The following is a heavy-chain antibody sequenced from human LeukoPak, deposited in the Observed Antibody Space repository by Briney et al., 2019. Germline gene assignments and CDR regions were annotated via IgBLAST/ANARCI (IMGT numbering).Heavy chain of an antibody. Sequence: SVKVSCKASGATFNNYVITWVRQAPGQGLEWMGMIIPSLDIVNYAQTFQDRVTITADKSTSTAYMELSSLRSEDTAVYYCARDRIAAAGIEIDYWGQGTLVTVSS. CDR3: ARDRIAAAGIEIDY. D-gene: IGHD6-13*01. CDR1: GATFNNYV. J-gene: IGHJ4*02. V-gene: IGHV1-69*04. CDR2: IIPSLDIV.